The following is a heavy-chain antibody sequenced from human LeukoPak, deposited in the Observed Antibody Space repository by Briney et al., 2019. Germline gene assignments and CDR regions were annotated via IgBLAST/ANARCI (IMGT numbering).Heavy chain of an antibody. CDR1: GGSFSGYY. J-gene: IGHJ4*02. Sequence: PSETLSLTCAGYGGSFSGYYWSWIRQPPGKGLEWIGEINHSGSTNYNPSLKSRVTISVDTSKNQFSLKLSSVTAADTAVYYCARVVEGDYFDYWGQGTLVTVSS. CDR2: INHSGST. V-gene: IGHV4-34*01. CDR3: ARVVEGDYFDY.